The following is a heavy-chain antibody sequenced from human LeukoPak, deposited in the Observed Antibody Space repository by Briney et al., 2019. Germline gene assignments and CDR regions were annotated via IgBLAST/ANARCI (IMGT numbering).Heavy chain of an antibody. CDR3: AIEVAAAGLLDY. D-gene: IGHD6-13*01. V-gene: IGHV1-46*01. CDR2: INPSGGST. Sequence: ASVKVSCKASGDTFTSYYMNWVRQDPGQGLEWMGVINPSGGSTSYAQKSQGRGTMTKDTSPSTVYMELSSLRSEDTAVYSCAIEVAAAGLLDYWGQGTLVTVSS. J-gene: IGHJ4*02. CDR1: GDTFTSYY.